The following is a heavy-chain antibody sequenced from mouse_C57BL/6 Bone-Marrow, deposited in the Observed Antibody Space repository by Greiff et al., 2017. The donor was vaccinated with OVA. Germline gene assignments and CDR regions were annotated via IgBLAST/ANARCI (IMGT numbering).Heavy chain of an antibody. J-gene: IGHJ4*01. CDR3: AGGRRDYYAMDY. Sequence: EVQLVESEGGLVQPGSSMKLSCTASGFTFSDYYMAWVRQVPEKGLEWVANINYDGSSTYYLDSLKSRFIISRDNAKNILYLQMSSLKSEDTATYYCAGGRRDYYAMDYWGQGTSVTVSS. V-gene: IGHV5-16*01. CDR2: INYDGSST. CDR1: GFTFSDYY.